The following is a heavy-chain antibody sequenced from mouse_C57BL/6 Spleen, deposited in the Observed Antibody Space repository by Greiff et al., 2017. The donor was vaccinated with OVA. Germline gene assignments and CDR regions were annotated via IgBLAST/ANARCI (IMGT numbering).Heavy chain of an antibody. CDR2: IRNKANGYTT. V-gene: IGHV7-3*01. Sequence: DVQLQESGGGLVQPGGSLSLSCAASGFTFTDYYMSWVRQPPGKALEWLGFIRNKANGYTTEYSASVKGRFTISRDNSQSILYLQMNALRAEDSATYYCARYRGTGRVFDYWGQGTTLTVSS. D-gene: IGHD3-3*01. CDR1: GFTFTDYY. J-gene: IGHJ2*01. CDR3: ARYRGTGRVFDY.